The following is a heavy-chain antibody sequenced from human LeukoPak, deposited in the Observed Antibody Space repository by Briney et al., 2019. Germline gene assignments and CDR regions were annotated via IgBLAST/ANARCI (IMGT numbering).Heavy chain of an antibody. CDR3: ARSPYYYYGMDV. Sequence: SETLSLTCAVYGGSFSGYYWSWIRQPPGKGLEWIGYIYYSGSTNYNPSLKSRVSISVDTSKNQFSLKVSSVTAADTAVYFCARSPYYYYGMDVWGQGTTVTVSS. CDR1: GGSFSGYY. CDR2: IYYSGST. J-gene: IGHJ6*02. V-gene: IGHV4-59*01.